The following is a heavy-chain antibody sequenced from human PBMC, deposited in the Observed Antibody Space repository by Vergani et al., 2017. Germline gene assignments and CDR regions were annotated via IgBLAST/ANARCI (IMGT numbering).Heavy chain of an antibody. V-gene: IGHV4-59*05. CDR2: IYYSGST. CDR1: GGSISSYY. J-gene: IGHJ6*04. D-gene: IGHD3-3*01. CDR3: ARHIDYDFWSGYRERDV. Sequence: QVQLQESGPGLVKPSETLSLTCTVSGGSISSYYWSWIRQPPGKGLEWIGSIYYSGSTYYNPSLKSRVTISVDTSKNQFSLKLSSVTAADTAVYYCARHIDYDFWSGYRERDVWGKGTTVTVSS.